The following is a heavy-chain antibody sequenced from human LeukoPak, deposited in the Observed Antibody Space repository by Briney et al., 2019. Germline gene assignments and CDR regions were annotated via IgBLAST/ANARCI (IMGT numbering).Heavy chain of an antibody. V-gene: IGHV4-59*01. CDR3: ARGWADYDSSGYFDY. CDR2: IYYSGST. Sequence: SETLSLTCTVSGGSISSYYWSWIRQPPGEGLEWIGYIYYSGSTNYNPSLKSRVTISVDTSKNQFSLKLSSVTAADTAVYYCARGWADYDSSGYFDYWGQGTLVTVSS. CDR1: GGSISSYY. J-gene: IGHJ4*02. D-gene: IGHD3-22*01.